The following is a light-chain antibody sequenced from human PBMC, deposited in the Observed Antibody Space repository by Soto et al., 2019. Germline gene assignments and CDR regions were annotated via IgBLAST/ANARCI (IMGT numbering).Light chain of an antibody. CDR1: SSDVGGYKF. CDR3: CSYAGSSTSWV. Sequence: QSALTQPASVSGSPGQSITISCTGTSSDVGGYKFVSWYQQHPGKAPKLMIYEVSKRPSGVSNRFSGAKSGNTASLTISGLQAEDEADYYCCSYAGSSTSWVFGGGTKVTVL. J-gene: IGLJ3*02. CDR2: EVS. V-gene: IGLV2-23*02.